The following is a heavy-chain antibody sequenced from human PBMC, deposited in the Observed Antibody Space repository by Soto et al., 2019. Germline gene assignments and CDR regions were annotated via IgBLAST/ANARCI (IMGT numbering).Heavy chain of an antibody. CDR2: ISSSSSYI. V-gene: IGHV3-21*01. CDR3: ARDLDGDFEYSSSFYYYGMDV. Sequence: AGGSLRLSCAASGFTFSSYSMNWVRQAPGKGLEWVSSISSSSSYIYYADSVKGRFTISRDNAKNSLYLQMNSLRAEDTAVYYCARDLDGDFEYSSSFYYYGMDVWGQGTTVTVSS. D-gene: IGHD6-6*01. J-gene: IGHJ6*02. CDR1: GFTFSSYS.